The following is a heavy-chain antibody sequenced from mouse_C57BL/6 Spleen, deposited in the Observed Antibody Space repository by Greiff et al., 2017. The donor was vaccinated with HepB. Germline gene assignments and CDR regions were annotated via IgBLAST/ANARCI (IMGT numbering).Heavy chain of an antibody. D-gene: IGHD2-2*01. CDR2: IDPSDSYT. J-gene: IGHJ4*01. V-gene: IGHV1-59*01. CDR1: GYTFTSYW. CDR3: AREGVNLYAMDY. Sequence: QVQLQQPGAELVRPGTSVKLSCKASGYTFTSYWMHWVKQRPGQGLEWIGVIDPSDSYTNYNQKFKGKATLTVDTSSSTAYMQLSSLTSEDSAVYYCAREGVNLYAMDYWGQGTSVTVSS.